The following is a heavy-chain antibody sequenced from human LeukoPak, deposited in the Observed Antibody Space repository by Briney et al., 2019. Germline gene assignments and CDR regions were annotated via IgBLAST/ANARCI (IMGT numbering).Heavy chain of an antibody. CDR2: ISAYNGNT. D-gene: IGHD3-10*01. CDR1: GYTFTSYG. Sequence: ASVKVSCKASGYTFTSYGISWVRQAPGQGLEWMGWISAYNGNTNYAQKFQGRVTMTRNTSISTAYTELSSLRSEDTAVYYCAREVRGVPWDWGQGTLVTVSS. CDR3: AREVRGVPWD. J-gene: IGHJ4*02. V-gene: IGHV1-18*01.